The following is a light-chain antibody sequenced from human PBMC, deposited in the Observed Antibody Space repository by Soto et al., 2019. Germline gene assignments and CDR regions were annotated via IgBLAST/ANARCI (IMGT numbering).Light chain of an antibody. CDR2: EGS. J-gene: IGLJ1*01. Sequence: QSVVTQPGSVSGAPGQSITISCTGTSRDVGSYNLVSWYQQHPGKAPKLMIYEGSKRPSGVSNRFSGSKSGNTAPLTISGLQAEDEADYYCCSYAGSSTFYVFGTGTRSPS. V-gene: IGLV2-23*01. CDR1: SRDVGSYNL. CDR3: CSYAGSSTFYV.